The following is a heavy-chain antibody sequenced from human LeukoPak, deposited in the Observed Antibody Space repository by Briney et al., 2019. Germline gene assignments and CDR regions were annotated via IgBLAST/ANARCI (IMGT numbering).Heavy chain of an antibody. CDR1: GCTVSSNY. CDR3: ARADSSGYYGSYYFDY. J-gene: IGHJ4*02. CDR2: IYSGGST. D-gene: IGHD3-22*01. Sequence: GGSLRLSCAASGCTVSSNYMSWVRQAPGKGLEWVSVIYSGGSTYYADSVKGRFTISRDNSKNTLYLQMTSLRAEDTAVYYCARADSSGYYGSYYFDYWGQGTLVTVSS. V-gene: IGHV3-66*02.